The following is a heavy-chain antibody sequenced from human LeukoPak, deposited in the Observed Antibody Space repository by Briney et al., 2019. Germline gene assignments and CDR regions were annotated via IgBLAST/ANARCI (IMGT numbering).Heavy chain of an antibody. D-gene: IGHD3-9*01. V-gene: IGHV3-21*01. Sequence: PGGSLRLSCAASGFTFSSYSMNWVRQAPGKGLEWVSSISSSSSYIYYADSVKGRFTISRDNAKNSLYLQMNSLRAEDTAVYYCARRGGTNSRYDILTGYYRYYFDYWGQGTLVTASS. CDR3: ARRGGTNSRYDILTGYYRYYFDY. CDR1: GFTFSSYS. J-gene: IGHJ4*02. CDR2: ISSSSSYI.